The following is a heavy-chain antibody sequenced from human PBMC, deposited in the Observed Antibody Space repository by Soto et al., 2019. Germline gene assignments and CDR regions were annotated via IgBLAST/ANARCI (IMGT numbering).Heavy chain of an antibody. CDR2: INHSGST. CDR1: GGSFSGYY. Sequence: PSETLSLTCAVFGGSFSGYYWIWIRHPPGKGLEWIGEINHSGSTNYNPSLKTRVTISVDTTKNQFPLKLSSVTAADTAVYYCSGALFYYCGSGSVYYCYGMDVWGQGTTGTVSS. CDR3: SGALFYYCGSGSVYYCYGMDV. D-gene: IGHD3-10*01. V-gene: IGHV4-34*01. J-gene: IGHJ6*01.